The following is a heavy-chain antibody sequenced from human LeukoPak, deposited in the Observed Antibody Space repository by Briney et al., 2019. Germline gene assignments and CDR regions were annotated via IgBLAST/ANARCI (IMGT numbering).Heavy chain of an antibody. J-gene: IGHJ4*02. CDR1: RFTFSNSA. V-gene: IGHV3-23*01. CDR2: ISDSGGGT. CDR3: AKSTAMATTLFAY. Sequence: GGSLRLSCAASRFTFSNSAMTWVRQAPGKGLEWVSTISDSGGGTYYADSVKGRFTISRDNSKNTLYLQMNSLRAGDTAIYYCAKSTAMATTLFAYWGQGALVTVSS. D-gene: IGHD5-24*01.